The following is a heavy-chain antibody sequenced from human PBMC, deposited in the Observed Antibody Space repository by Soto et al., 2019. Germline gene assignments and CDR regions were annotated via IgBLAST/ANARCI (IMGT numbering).Heavy chain of an antibody. CDR2: IIPIFGTA. CDR1: GGTFSSYA. J-gene: IGHJ5*02. Sequence: QVQLVQSGAEVKKPGSSVKVSCKASGGTFSSYAITWVRQAPGQGLEWMGGIIPIFGTANYAQKFQGRVTSTAYESLTTAYIELRSMRSEDTAVYYGARYLPSSSSDPWGQGTLVTGSS. V-gene: IGHV1-69*01. CDR3: ARYLPSSSSDP. D-gene: IGHD3-9*01.